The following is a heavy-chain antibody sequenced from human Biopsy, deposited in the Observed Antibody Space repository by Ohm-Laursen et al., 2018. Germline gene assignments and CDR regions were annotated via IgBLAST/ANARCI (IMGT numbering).Heavy chain of an antibody. V-gene: IGHV4-59*08. J-gene: IGHJ4*02. CDR2: ISYSGST. CDR1: GGSISSSY. Sequence: GTLSLTCSVSGGSISSSYWSWIRQPPGKGLEWIGYISYSGSTSYNPSLKSRVTISADTSKNQLSLTRSSLTAADTAVYFCAKQWSYYESFTQHYRGDFDYWGQGTLVIVSS. D-gene: IGHD3-16*01. CDR3: AKQWSYYESFTQHYRGDFDY.